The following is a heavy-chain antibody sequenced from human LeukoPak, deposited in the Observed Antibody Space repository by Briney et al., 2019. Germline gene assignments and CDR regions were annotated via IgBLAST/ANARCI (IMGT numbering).Heavy chain of an antibody. Sequence: SETLSLTCTVAGGSISSYYWSWIRQPPGKGLEWIGYIYYTGSINYNPSLKSRVTISVDTSKSQFSLKLNSVTAADTAVYYCARGPYDSSGYCFDYWGQGILVTVSS. V-gene: IGHV4-59*08. CDR1: GGSISSYY. D-gene: IGHD3-22*01. CDR2: IYYTGSI. CDR3: ARGPYDSSGYCFDY. J-gene: IGHJ4*02.